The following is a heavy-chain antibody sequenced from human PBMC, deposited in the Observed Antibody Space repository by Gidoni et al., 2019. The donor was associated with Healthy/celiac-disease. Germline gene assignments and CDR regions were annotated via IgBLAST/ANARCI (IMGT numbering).Heavy chain of an antibody. J-gene: IGHJ4*02. Sequence: QVQLVESGGGVVPPGWSRRLSCAASGFTFSSYGMHWVRQAPGKGREWVSVIWYDGSNKYYADSVKGRFTISRDKSKNTLYLQMNSLRAEDTAVYYCARDVSIAAAGTTSVDYWGQGTLVTVSS. CDR2: IWYDGSNK. CDR1: GFTFSSYG. V-gene: IGHV3-33*01. D-gene: IGHD6-13*01. CDR3: ARDVSIAAAGTTSVDY.